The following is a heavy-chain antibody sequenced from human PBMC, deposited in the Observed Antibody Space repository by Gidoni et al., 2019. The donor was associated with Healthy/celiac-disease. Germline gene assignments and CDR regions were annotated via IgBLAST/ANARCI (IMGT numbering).Heavy chain of an antibody. CDR3: ARMDVIAARSDPLH. CDR2: IYYSGST. Sequence: QLQLQESGPGLVKPSETLSLTCTVSGGSISSSSYYWGWIRQPPGKGLEWIGSIYYSGSTYYNPSLKSRVTISVDTSKNQFSLKLSSVTAADTAVYYCARMDVIAARSDPLHWGQGTLVTVSS. V-gene: IGHV4-39*01. J-gene: IGHJ4*02. D-gene: IGHD6-6*01. CDR1: GGSISSSSYY.